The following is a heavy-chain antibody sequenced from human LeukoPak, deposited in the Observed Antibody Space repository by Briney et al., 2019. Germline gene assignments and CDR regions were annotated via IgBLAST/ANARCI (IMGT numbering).Heavy chain of an antibody. J-gene: IGHJ4*02. CDR1: GGSFSGYY. CDR2: INHSGST. CDR3: ARGRPVTIFGVVHTLFDY. Sequence: PSETLSLTCAVYGGSFSGYYWSWIRQPPGKGLEWIGEINHSGSTNYNPSLKSRVTISVDTSKNQFSLKLSSVTAADTAVYYCARGRPVTIFGVVHTLFDYWGQGTLVTVSS. D-gene: IGHD3-3*01. V-gene: IGHV4-34*01.